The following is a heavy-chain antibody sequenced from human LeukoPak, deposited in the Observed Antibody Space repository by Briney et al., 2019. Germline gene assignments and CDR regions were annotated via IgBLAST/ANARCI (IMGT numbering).Heavy chain of an antibody. CDR2: IYYSGST. J-gene: IGHJ5*02. D-gene: IGHD6-19*01. Sequence: PSETLSLTCTVSGGSNSSYYWSWIRQPPGKGLEWIGYIYYSGSTNYNPSLKSRVTISVDTSKNQFSLKLSSVTAADTAVYYCARDNPPRPSGWYHKGLGWFDPWGQGTLVTVSS. V-gene: IGHV4-59*01. CDR1: GGSNSSYY. CDR3: ARDNPPRPSGWYHKGLGWFDP.